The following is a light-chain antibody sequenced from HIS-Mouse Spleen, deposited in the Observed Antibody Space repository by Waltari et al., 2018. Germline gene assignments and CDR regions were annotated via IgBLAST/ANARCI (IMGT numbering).Light chain of an antibody. CDR2: DVS. V-gene: IGLV2-14*03. J-gene: IGLJ1*01. Sequence: QSALTQPASVSGSPGQSITISCTGTSSAVGGYNYVSWYPHHPGKAPKLMIYDVSNRPSGVSNRFSGSKSGNTASLTISGLQAEDEADYYCSSYTSSSTLVFGTGTKVTVL. CDR3: SSYTSSSTLV. CDR1: SSAVGGYNY.